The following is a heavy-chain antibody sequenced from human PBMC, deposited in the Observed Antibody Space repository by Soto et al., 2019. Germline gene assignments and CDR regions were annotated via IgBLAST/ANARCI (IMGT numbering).Heavy chain of an antibody. J-gene: IGHJ3*02. CDR1: GFTFSSYW. CDR2: IKQDGSEK. Sequence: GGSLRLSCAASGFTFSSYWMSWVRQAPGEGLEWVANIKQDGSEKYYVDSVKGRFTISRDNAKNSLYLQMNSLRAEDTAVYYCARDRNRARNDAFDIWGQGTMVTVSS. CDR3: ARDRNRARNDAFDI. V-gene: IGHV3-7*03. D-gene: IGHD1-1*01.